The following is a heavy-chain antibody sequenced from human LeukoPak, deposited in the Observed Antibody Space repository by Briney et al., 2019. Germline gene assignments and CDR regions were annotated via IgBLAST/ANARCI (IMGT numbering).Heavy chain of an antibody. CDR1: GYTFTSYG. V-gene: IGHV1-18*01. CDR2: ISAYNGNT. Sequence: GASVKVSCKASGYTFTSYGISWVRQAPGQGLEWMGWISAYNGNTNYAQKLQGRVTMTTDTSTSTAYMELRSLRSDDTAVYYCARDPATYYYDSSGSGAFDIWGQGTMVTVSS. CDR3: ARDPATYYYDSSGSGAFDI. D-gene: IGHD3-22*01. J-gene: IGHJ3*02.